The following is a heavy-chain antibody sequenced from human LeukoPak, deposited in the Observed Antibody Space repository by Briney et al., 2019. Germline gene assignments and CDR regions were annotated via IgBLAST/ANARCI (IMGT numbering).Heavy chain of an antibody. Sequence: SETLSLTCTVSGVSISSGGYYWSWIRQPPGKGLEWIGYIYYSGSTNYNPSLKSRVTISVDTSKNQFSLKLSSVTAADTAVYYCARGSCSSTSCYHFDYWGQGTLVTVSS. CDR1: GVSISSGGYY. J-gene: IGHJ4*02. D-gene: IGHD2-2*01. CDR2: IYYSGST. V-gene: IGHV4-61*08. CDR3: ARGSCSSTSCYHFDY.